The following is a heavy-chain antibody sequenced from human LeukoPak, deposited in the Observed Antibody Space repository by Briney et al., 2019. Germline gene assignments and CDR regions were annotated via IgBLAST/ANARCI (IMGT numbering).Heavy chain of an antibody. CDR1: GGSLSSSSYF. V-gene: IGHV4-39*07. J-gene: IGHJ4*02. D-gene: IGHD3-9*01. CDR3: AREEDDILTGFYIFDY. CDR2: ISYGGGT. Sequence: WETLSLTCTVSGGSLSSSSYFWGWLRQSPGKGLEWIGSISYGGGTYYNPSLKSRVTISLDTSNNQFSLRLSSVTAADTAVYYCAREEDDILTGFYIFDYWGQGTLVTVSS.